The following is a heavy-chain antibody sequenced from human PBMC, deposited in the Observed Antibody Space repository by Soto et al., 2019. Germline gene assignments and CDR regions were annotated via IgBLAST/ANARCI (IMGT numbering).Heavy chain of an antibody. J-gene: IGHJ3*02. Sequence: QVQLVESGGGVVQPGSSLRLSCAASGFTFSSYAMHWVRQAPGKGLEWVAVISYDGSNKYYADSVKGRFTISRDNSKNTLYLQMNSLRAEATAVYYCARPAFGLVKDAFDIWGQGTMVTVSS. V-gene: IGHV3-30-3*01. D-gene: IGHD3-3*01. CDR2: ISYDGSNK. CDR3: ARPAFGLVKDAFDI. CDR1: GFTFSSYA.